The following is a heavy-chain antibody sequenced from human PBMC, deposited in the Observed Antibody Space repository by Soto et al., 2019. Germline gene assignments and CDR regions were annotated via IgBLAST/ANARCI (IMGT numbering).Heavy chain of an antibody. CDR1: GYTFTSYG. D-gene: IGHD3-22*01. V-gene: IGHV1-18*01. Sequence: ASVKVSCKASGYTFTSYGISWVRQAPGQGLEWMGWISAYNGNTNYAQKLQGRVTMTTDTSTSTAYMELRSLRSDDTAVYYCAGFYYDSSGYYYFDFWGQGAWVTVSS. CDR3: AGFYYDSSGYYYFDF. J-gene: IGHJ4*02. CDR2: ISAYNGNT.